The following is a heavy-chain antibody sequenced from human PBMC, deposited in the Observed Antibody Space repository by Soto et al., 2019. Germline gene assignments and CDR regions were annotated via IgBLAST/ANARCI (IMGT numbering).Heavy chain of an antibody. D-gene: IGHD6-6*01. CDR3: ASRGYSSSSGDYYYYMDV. J-gene: IGHJ6*03. CDR2: ISSSSSYI. Sequence: GGSLRLSCAASGFTFSSYSMNWVRPAPGKGLEWVSSISSSSSYIYYADSVKGRFTISRDNAKNSLYLQMNSLRAEDTAVYYCASRGYSSSSGDYYYYMDVWGKGTTVTVSS. CDR1: GFTFSSYS. V-gene: IGHV3-21*01.